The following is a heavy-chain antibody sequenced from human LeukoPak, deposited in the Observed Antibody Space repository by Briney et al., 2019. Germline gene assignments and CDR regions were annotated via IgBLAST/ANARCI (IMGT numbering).Heavy chain of an antibody. J-gene: IGHJ3*02. CDR1: GFTFSSYA. V-gene: IGHV3-23*01. CDR3: AKDEGVVPAAIRGAGDAFDI. CDR2: ISGSGGST. Sequence: GGSLRLSCAASGFTFSSYAMSWVRQAPGKGLEWVSAISGSGGSTYYADSVKGRFTISRDNSKNTLYLQMNSLRAEDTAVYYCAKDEGVVPAAIRGAGDAFDIWGQGTMVTVSS. D-gene: IGHD2-2*02.